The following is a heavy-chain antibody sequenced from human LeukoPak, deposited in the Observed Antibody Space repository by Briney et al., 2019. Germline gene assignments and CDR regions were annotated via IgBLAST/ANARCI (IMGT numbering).Heavy chain of an antibody. Sequence: GGSLRLSCAASGFTLSIYAMTWVRQAPGKGLGWVSTISGSGVSTYYADSVKGRFTISRDNSKDTLYLQMNSLRAEDTAVYYCAKPLGDAFDIWGQGTMVTVSS. D-gene: IGHD7-27*01. J-gene: IGHJ3*02. V-gene: IGHV3-23*01. CDR2: ISGSGVST. CDR3: AKPLGDAFDI. CDR1: GFTLSIYA.